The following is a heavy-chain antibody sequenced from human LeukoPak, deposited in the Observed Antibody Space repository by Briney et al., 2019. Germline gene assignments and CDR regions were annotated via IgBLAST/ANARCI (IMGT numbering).Heavy chain of an antibody. CDR1: GFAFSRYR. J-gene: IGHJ6*03. CDR3: ATERAGERPRPLLNYYYMDV. D-gene: IGHD3-16*01. V-gene: IGHV3-7*01. CDR2: IKQDGSEK. Sequence: GGSLRLSCAASGFAFSRYRMSWVRQAPGKGLEWVANIKQDGSEKHYVDSVKGRFTISRDNAKNSLYLQMNSLRAEDTAVYYCATERAGERPRPLLNYYYMDVWGKGTTVTISS.